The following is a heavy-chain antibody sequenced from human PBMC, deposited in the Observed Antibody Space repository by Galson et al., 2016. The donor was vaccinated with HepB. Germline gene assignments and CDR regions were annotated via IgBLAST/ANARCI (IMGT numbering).Heavy chain of an antibody. J-gene: IGHJ4*02. V-gene: IGHV3-23*01. CDR1: GFNFRSYP. D-gene: IGHD3-16*01. Sequence: SLRLSCAVSGFNFRSYPMSWVRQAPGKGLEWVSAIGSSGRRTFYGDSVKGRFTISRVDSKSTLYLQMHSLNAEDTALYYCAKELPYNDDSGWGYFDYWGQGTLVTVSS. CDR3: AKELPYNDDSGWGYFDY. CDR2: IGSSGRRT.